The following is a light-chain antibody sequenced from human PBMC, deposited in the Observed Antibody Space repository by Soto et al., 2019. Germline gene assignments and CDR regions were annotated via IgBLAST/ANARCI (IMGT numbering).Light chain of an antibody. CDR2: AAS. CDR1: QGISSY. J-gene: IGKJ5*01. V-gene: IGKV1-9*01. CDR3: QQINSYPIT. Sequence: DIQLTQSPSFLSASVGDRVTITCRASQGISSYLDWYQQKPGKAPKLLIYAASTLQSGVPSRFSGSGSGTEFTLTITSLQPEDFATYYCQQINSYPITFGQGTRLEIK.